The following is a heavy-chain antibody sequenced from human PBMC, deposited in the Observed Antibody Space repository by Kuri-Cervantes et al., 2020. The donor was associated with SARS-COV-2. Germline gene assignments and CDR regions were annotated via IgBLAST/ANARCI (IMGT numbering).Heavy chain of an antibody. Sequence: GSLRLSCTVSGYSISSGYYWGWIRQPPGKGLEWIGSIYHSGSTNYNPSLKSRVTISVDTSKNQFSLKLSSVTAADTAVYYCAGQWGIAVAGGNAFDIWGQGTMVTVSS. J-gene: IGHJ3*02. CDR2: IYHSGST. V-gene: IGHV4-38-2*02. CDR1: GYSISSGYY. D-gene: IGHD6-19*01. CDR3: AGQWGIAVAGGNAFDI.